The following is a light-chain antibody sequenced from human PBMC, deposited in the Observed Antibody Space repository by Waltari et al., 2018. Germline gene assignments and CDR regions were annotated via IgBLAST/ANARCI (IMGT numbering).Light chain of an antibody. V-gene: IGKV3-15*01. CDR3: QQYNTWPPST. CDR2: GAS. Sequence: EIVMTQSPAALSVSPGERATLSCTASHYISNNLAWYHHKPGQPPRLLISGASTRATGVPARFSGSGSGTEFSLTISSLQSEDSAIYFCQQYNTWPPSTFGQGTKLEIK. CDR1: HYISNN. J-gene: IGKJ2*02.